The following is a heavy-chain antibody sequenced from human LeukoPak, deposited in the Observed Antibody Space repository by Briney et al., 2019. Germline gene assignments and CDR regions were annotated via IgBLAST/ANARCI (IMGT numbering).Heavy chain of an antibody. CDR3: ARRRSSSWGIDY. V-gene: IGHV3-66*02. CDR2: IYSSGNT. J-gene: IGHJ4*02. CDR1: GFTVSGNY. D-gene: IGHD6-13*01. Sequence: GGSLRPSCAASGFTVSGNYMSCVRQAPGKGLEWVSIIYSSGNTYYADSVKDRFTISRDNSKNTMYLQMNSLRTEDTAVYYRARRRSSSWGIDYWGQGTLVTVAS.